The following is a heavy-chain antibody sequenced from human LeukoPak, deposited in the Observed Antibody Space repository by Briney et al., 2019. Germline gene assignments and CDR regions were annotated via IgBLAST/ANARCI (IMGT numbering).Heavy chain of an antibody. Sequence: SVKVSCKASGGTFSSYAISWVRQAPGQGLEWMGRIIPIFGTANYAQKFQGRVTITADESTSTAYMELSSLRSEDTAVYYCARAPMTYYYGSGSSVYFQHWGQGTLVTVSS. CDR3: ARAPMTYYYGSGSSVYFQH. V-gene: IGHV1-69*13. CDR1: GGTFSSYA. CDR2: IIPIFGTA. D-gene: IGHD3-10*01. J-gene: IGHJ1*01.